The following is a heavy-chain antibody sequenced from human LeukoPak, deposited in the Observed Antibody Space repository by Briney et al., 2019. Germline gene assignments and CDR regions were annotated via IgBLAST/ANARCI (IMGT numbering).Heavy chain of an antibody. J-gene: IGHJ3*02. V-gene: IGHV1-69-2*01. CDR3: ATSVFIVVVPAAPYDAFDI. D-gene: IGHD2-2*01. CDR2: VDPEDGET. CDR1: GYTFTDYY. Sequence: ASVKVSCEVSGYTFTDYYMHWVQQAPGKGLEWMGLVDPEDGETIYAEKFQGRVTITADTSTDTAYMELRSLRSEDTAVYYCATSVFIVVVPAAPYDAFDIWGQGTMVTVSS.